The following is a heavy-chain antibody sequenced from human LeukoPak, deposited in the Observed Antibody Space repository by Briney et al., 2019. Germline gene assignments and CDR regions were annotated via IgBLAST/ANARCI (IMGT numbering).Heavy chain of an antibody. CDR3: VGGSLGF. CDR2: ITVASGNT. CDR1: GYTFITSS. J-gene: IGHJ4*02. V-gene: IGHV1-3*01. Sequence: ASVKVSCKTLGYTFITSSIYWVRQAPGQRLEWLGRITVASGNTRYSENLQGRVTLTRDTSANTAYMELRNLKSEDTAVYYCVGGSLGFWGRGTLVTVSP.